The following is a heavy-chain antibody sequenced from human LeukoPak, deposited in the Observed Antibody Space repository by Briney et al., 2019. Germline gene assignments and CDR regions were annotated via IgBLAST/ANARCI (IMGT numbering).Heavy chain of an antibody. CDR1: GGSIGSYY. V-gene: IGHV4-4*07. CDR2: IYTSGST. J-gene: IGHJ4*01. D-gene: IGHD3-10*01. Sequence: SETLSLTCTVSGGSIGSYYWTWIRQPAGKGLEWIGHIYTSGSTTYNPSLKSRVTISVDKSKKQFSLKLSSVTAADTAIYYCARSVIGSSVFPFDYWGHGTLVTVSS. CDR3: ARSVIGSSVFPFDY.